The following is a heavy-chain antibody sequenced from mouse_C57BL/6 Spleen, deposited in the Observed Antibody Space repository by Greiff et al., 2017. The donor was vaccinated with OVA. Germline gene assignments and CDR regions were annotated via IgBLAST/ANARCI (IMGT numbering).Heavy chain of an antibody. Sequence: VQLQQPGAELVKPGASVKLSCKASGYTFTSYWMRWVKQRPGQGLEWIGEIDPSDSYTNYNQKFKGKATLTVDTSSSTAYMQLSSLTSEDSAVYYCARFEFTTVVATDYWGQGTTLTVSS. CDR3: ARFEFTTVVATDY. J-gene: IGHJ2*01. CDR2: IDPSDSYT. V-gene: IGHV1-50*01. CDR1: GYTFTSYW. D-gene: IGHD1-1*01.